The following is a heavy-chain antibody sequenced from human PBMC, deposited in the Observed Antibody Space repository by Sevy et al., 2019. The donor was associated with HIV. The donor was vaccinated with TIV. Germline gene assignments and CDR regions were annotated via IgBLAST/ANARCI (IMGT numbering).Heavy chain of an antibody. CDR1: GFTFSTYW. V-gene: IGHV3-7*01. J-gene: IGHJ4*02. Sequence: GGSLRLSCAASGFTFSTYWMHWVRQAPGKGLEWVANIGQDGSEKYYVDSVKGRFIISRDNAKASLYLQMNSLRAEDTAVYYCERALAASAAHWGQGTLVTVSS. CDR3: ERALAASAAH. D-gene: IGHD6-13*01. CDR2: IGQDGSEK.